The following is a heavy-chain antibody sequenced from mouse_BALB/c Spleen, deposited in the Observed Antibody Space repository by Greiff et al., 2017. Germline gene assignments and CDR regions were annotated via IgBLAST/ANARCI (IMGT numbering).Heavy chain of an antibody. CDR2: ISSGGGST. D-gene: IGHD1-1*01. CDR1: GFAFSSYD. V-gene: IGHV5-12-1*01. Sequence: EVQVVESGGGLVKPGGSLKLSCAASGFAFSSYDMSWVRQTPEKRLEWVANISSGGGSTYYPDTVKGRFTISRDNAKNTLYLQMSSLKSEDTAMYYCARLSSSYAMAYWGQGTSVTVSS. CDR3: ARLSSSYAMAY. J-gene: IGHJ4*01.